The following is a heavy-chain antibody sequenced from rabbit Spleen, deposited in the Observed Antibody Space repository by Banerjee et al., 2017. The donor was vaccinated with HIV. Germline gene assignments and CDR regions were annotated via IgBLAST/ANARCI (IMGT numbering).Heavy chain of an antibody. CDR2: IDVGSSDFT. D-gene: IGHD8-1*01. V-gene: IGHV1S45*01. Sequence: QEKLVESGGGLVQPEGSLTLTCTASGVSFSFNNYMCWVRQAPGKGLEWIGCIDVGSSDFTYFAAWANGRFTISKASSTSVTLQMTSLTAADTATYFCARDAATSFSSYGMDLWGPGTLVTVS. CDR3: ARDAATSFSSYGMDL. CDR1: GVSFSFNNY. J-gene: IGHJ6*01.